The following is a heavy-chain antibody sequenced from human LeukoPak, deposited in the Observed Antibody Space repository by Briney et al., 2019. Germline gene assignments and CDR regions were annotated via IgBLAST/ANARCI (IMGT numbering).Heavy chain of an antibody. V-gene: IGHV4-30-4*08. Sequence: PSQTLSLTCTVSGGSISSGDHYWRWIRQPPGKGLEYIGYIYYSGSIYYNPSLKSRVTISVDTSKNQFSLKLSSVTAADTAVYYCARGVPAATLDYWGQGTLVTVSS. J-gene: IGHJ4*02. CDR3: ARGVPAATLDY. D-gene: IGHD2-15*01. CDR1: GGSISSGDHY. CDR2: IYYSGSI.